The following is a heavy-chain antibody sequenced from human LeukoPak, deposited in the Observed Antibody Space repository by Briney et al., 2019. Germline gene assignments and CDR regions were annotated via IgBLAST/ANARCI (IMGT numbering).Heavy chain of an antibody. CDR3: ARGTYLHDSSGLLDY. Sequence: SQTLSLTCAISGDSVSSNSAAWNWIRQSPSRGLEWLGRTYYRSKWYNDYAVSVKSRITINPDTSKNQFSLQLNSVTPEGTAVYYCARGTYLHDSSGLLDYWGQGTLVTVSS. V-gene: IGHV6-1*01. CDR2: TYYRSKWYN. CDR1: GDSVSSNSAA. J-gene: IGHJ4*02. D-gene: IGHD3-22*01.